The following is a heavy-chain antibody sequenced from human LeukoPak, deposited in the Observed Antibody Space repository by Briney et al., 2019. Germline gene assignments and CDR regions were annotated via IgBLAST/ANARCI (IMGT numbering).Heavy chain of an antibody. CDR2: IHYSGST. CDR3: ARPLASGWYSWFDP. J-gene: IGHJ5*02. Sequence: PSETLSLTCTVSGDSISSGSYSWGWIRQPPGKGLAWIGSIHYSGSTYYNPSLNSRVTISVDTPKNQFSLKLSFVTAADTAVYYCARPLASGWYSWFDPWGQGTLVTVSS. V-gene: IGHV4-39*01. D-gene: IGHD6-19*01. CDR1: GDSISSGSYS.